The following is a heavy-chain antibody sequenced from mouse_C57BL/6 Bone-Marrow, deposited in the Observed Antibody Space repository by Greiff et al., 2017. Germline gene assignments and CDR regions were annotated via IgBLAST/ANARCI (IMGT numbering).Heavy chain of an antibody. V-gene: IGHV14-3*01. CDR1: GFNIKNTY. Sequence: EVKLQESVAELVRPGASVKLSCTASGFNIKNTYMHWVKQRPEQGLEWIGRIDPANGNTKYAPKFQGKATITADTSSNTAYLQLSSLTSEDTAIYYCARTTSYYGNYEDAMDYWGQGTSVTVSS. CDR2: IDPANGNT. D-gene: IGHD2-1*01. J-gene: IGHJ4*01. CDR3: ARTTSYYGNYEDAMDY.